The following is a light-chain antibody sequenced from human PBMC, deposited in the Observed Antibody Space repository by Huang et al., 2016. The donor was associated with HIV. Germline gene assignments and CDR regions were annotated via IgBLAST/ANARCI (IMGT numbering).Light chain of an antibody. J-gene: IGKJ2*01. CDR3: QQYNNWPPEYT. Sequence: EIVMTQSPATLSVSPGERATLSCRASKSVSNNLAWYQQKPGLAPTLLIYGASTRATGIPARFSGSGSGTRFTLTISSLQSEDFAVYYCQQYNNWPPEYTFGQGTKLEIK. CDR2: GAS. CDR1: KSVSNN. V-gene: IGKV3-15*01.